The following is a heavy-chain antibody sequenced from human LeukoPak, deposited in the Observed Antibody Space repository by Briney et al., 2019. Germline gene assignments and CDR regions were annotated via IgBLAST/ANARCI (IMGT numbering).Heavy chain of an antibody. V-gene: IGHV3-9*01. Sequence: GGSLRLSCAASGFTFDDYAMHWVRQAPGKGLEWVSGISWNSGSIGYADSVKGRFTISRDNAKNSLYLQMNSLRAEDTALYYCAKDMGYSSSWYDDYYYGMDVWGQGTTVTVSS. J-gene: IGHJ6*02. CDR3: AKDMGYSSSWYDDYYYGMDV. D-gene: IGHD6-13*01. CDR2: ISWNSGSI. CDR1: GFTFDDYA.